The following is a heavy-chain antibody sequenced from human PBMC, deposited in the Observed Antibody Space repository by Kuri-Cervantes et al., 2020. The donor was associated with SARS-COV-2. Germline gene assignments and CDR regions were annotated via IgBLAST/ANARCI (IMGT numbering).Heavy chain of an antibody. CDR3: ARSPGDGDYDPFDY. J-gene: IGHJ4*02. CDR1: GFTFSAYT. D-gene: IGHD4-17*01. Sequence: GGSLRLSCVASGFTFSAYTLNWVRQAPGKGLEWVSSITRSSVYISYADSLKGRFTISRDNAENSLYLQMNSLRAEDTAVYYCARSPGDGDYDPFDYWGQGTLVTVSS. V-gene: IGHV3-21*01. CDR2: ITRSSVYI.